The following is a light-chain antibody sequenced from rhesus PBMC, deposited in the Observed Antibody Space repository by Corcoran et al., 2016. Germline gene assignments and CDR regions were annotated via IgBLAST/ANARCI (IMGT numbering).Light chain of an antibody. CDR3: QKYNSRPYS. Sequence: DIQMTQSPSSLSASVGDTVTITCRASQGIGSWLAWYQQKPGKAPKLLIYKASSLQSGVPSRFSGRESVTEFTLTISSLQSEEFATYYCQKYNSRPYSFGQGTKVEIK. CDR2: KAS. J-gene: IGKJ2*01. CDR1: QGIGSW. V-gene: IGKV1-21*01.